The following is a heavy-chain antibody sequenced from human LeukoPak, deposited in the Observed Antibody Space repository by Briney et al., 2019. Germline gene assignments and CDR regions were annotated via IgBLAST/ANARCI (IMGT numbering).Heavy chain of an antibody. CDR1: GFTFSSHW. V-gene: IGHV3-7*03. D-gene: IGHD6-13*01. CDR2: IKQDGSEK. Sequence: GSLILSCAASGFTFSSHWMSWVRQAPGKGLEWVANIKQDGSEKYYVDSVKGRFTISRDNSKNTLYLQMNSLRAEDTAVYYCARVAAAGAFDIWGQGTMVTVSS. J-gene: IGHJ3*02. CDR3: ARVAAAGAFDI.